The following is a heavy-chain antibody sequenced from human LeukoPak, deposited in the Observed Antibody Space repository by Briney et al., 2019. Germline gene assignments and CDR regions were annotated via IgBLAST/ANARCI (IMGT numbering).Heavy chain of an antibody. CDR1: GFTFSDYS. D-gene: IGHD6-19*01. CDR2: ISSSSSYI. V-gene: IGHV3-21*01. Sequence: GGSLRLSCAASGFTFSDYSMNWVRQAPGKGLQWVSSISSSSSYICYADSVKGRFTISRDNAKNSLYLQMSSLRADDTAVYYCAKRGYSSDWYIDYWGQGTLVTVSS. J-gene: IGHJ4*02. CDR3: AKRGYSSDWYIDY.